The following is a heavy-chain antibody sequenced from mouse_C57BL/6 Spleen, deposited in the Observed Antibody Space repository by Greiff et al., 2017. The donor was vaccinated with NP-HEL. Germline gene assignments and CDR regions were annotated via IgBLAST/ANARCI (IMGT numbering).Heavy chain of an antibody. J-gene: IGHJ1*03. CDR2: ISYSGST. V-gene: IGHV3-1*01. D-gene: IGHD2-4*01. Sequence: EVQVVESGPGMVKPSQSLSLTCTVTGYSITSGYDWHWIRHFPGNKLEWMGYISYSGSTNYNPSLKSRISITHDTSKNHFFLKLNSVTTEDTATYYCARWGLRRARYFDVWGTGTTVTVSS. CDR3: ARWGLRRARYFDV. CDR1: GYSITSGYD.